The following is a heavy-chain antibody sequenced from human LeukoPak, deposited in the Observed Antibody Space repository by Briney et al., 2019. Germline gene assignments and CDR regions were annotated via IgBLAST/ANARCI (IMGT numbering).Heavy chain of an antibody. V-gene: IGHV4-59*01. CDR2: IYNRGST. CDR1: LGSLIAYF. J-gene: IGHJ4*02. D-gene: IGHD1-7*01. Sequence: LGTLSLTRALSLGSLIAYFWSCIRPPPGRGLGWMGYIYNRGSTNYNPSLNSRLTISIDTSKNQFSLILTSVTAADTAVYYCARRTPNWNSYCFDHWGQGILVTVSS. CDR3: ARRTPNWNSYCFDH.